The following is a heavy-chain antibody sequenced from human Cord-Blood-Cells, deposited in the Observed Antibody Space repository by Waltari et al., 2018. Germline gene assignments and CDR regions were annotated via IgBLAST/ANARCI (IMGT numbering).Heavy chain of an antibody. V-gene: IGHV1-24*01. CDR1: GYTLTELS. CDR3: ATREWRYYGSGSYSAFDY. J-gene: IGHJ4*02. D-gene: IGHD3-10*01. CDR2: FYPEDGAT. Sequence: QVQLVQSGAEVKKPGASVKVSCKVSGYTLTELSMHWVRQAPGKGLEWMGGFYPEDGATIYAPKFQGRVTMTEDTSTDTAYMELSRLRSEDTAVYYCATREWRYYGSGSYSAFDYWGQGTLVTVSS.